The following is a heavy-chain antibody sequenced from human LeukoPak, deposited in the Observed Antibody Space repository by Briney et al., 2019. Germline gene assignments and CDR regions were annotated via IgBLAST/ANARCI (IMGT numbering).Heavy chain of an antibody. V-gene: IGHV1-2*02. D-gene: IGHD2-2*02. CDR2: INPNSGGT. CDR1: GYTFTGYY. CDR3: ARGPGYTAPPNTFDY. Sequence: ASVKVSCKASGYTFTGYYMHWVRQAPGQGLEWMGWINPNSGGTNYAQKFQGRVTMTRDTSISTAYMELSRLRSDDTAVYYCARGPGYTAPPNTFDYWGQGTLVTVSS. J-gene: IGHJ4*02.